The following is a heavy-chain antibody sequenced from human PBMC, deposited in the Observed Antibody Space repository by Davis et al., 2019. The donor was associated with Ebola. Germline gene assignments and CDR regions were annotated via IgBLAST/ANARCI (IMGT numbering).Heavy chain of an antibody. CDR1: GFTFSSYW. CDR3: ARGGYD. V-gene: IGHV3-7*03. J-gene: IGHJ4*02. CDR2: IKQDGSEK. Sequence: GESPKIFCAASGFTFSSYWMSWVRQAPGKGLEWVANIKQDGSEKYYVDSVKGRFTISRDNAKNSLYLQMNSLRAEDTAVYYCARGGYDWGQGTLVTVSS. D-gene: IGHD1-1*01.